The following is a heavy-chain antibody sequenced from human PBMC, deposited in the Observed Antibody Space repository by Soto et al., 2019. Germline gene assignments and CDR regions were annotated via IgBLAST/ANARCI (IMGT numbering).Heavy chain of an antibody. J-gene: IGHJ4*02. V-gene: IGHV4-59*01. Sequence: QVQLQESGPRLVKPSETLSLTCSVSGGSMRDYYWSWIRQSPGQGPEWIGYIYYSGNTNYNPSLQSRVTISVDMPKSLFSLKLNSVTAADTAVYYCARQLGLWQPLEYWGRGTMVTVSS. CDR2: IYYSGNT. CDR3: ARQLGLWQPLEY. CDR1: GGSMRDYY. D-gene: IGHD1-1*01.